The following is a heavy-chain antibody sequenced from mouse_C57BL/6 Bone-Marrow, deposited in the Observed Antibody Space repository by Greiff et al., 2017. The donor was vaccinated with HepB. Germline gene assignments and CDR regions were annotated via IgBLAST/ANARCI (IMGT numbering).Heavy chain of an antibody. CDR1: GYSITSGYS. CDR3: ARGQLMLRKSPFDD. J-gene: IGHJ2*01. D-gene: IGHD3-2*02. Sequence: VQLKESGPGLVKPSQSLSLTCSVTGYSITSGYSWFWTRQFPGNKLEWMGYIRYDGSNKYNPSLKNQISITRDTSKNQFYLKFNAVTTEDTATYYCARGQLMLRKSPFDDWGQGTTLTVSS. V-gene: IGHV3-6*01. CDR2: IRYDGSN.